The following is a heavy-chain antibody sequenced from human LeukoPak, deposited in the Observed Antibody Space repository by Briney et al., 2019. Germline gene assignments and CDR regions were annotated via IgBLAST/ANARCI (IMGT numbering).Heavy chain of an antibody. Sequence: ASVKVSCKASGYTFTSYGISWVPQAPGQGLEWMGWISAYNGNTNYAQKLQGRVTMTTDTSTSTAYMELSSLRSEDTAVYYCASEAGSGSYHRNNYYFDYWGQGTLVTVSS. V-gene: IGHV1-18*01. D-gene: IGHD1-26*01. CDR2: ISAYNGNT. CDR1: GYTFTSYG. J-gene: IGHJ4*02. CDR3: ASEAGSGSYHRNNYYFDY.